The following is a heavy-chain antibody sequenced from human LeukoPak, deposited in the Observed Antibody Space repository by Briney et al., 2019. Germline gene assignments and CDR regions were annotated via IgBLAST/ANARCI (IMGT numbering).Heavy chain of an antibody. CDR3: ARGTSGGKPVIDY. Sequence: SQTLSLTCTVSGGSISSGSYYWSWIRQPAGKGLEWIGRIYTSGSTNYNPSLKSRVTISVDTSKNQFSLKLSSVTAADTAVYYCARGTSGGKPVIDYWGQGTLVTVSS. CDR1: GGSISSGSYY. D-gene: IGHD4-23*01. J-gene: IGHJ4*02. V-gene: IGHV4-61*02. CDR2: IYTSGST.